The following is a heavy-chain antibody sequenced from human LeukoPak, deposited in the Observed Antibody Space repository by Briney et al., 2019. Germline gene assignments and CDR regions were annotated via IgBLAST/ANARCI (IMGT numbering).Heavy chain of an antibody. CDR2: IYHSGST. Sequence: PSETLSLTCTVSGGSISSYYWSWIRQPPGKGLEWIGYIYHSGSTYYNPSLKSRVTVSVDTSKNQFSLKLSSVTAADTAVYYCASSITVTTDYWGQGTLVTVSS. J-gene: IGHJ4*02. D-gene: IGHD4-17*01. CDR3: ASSITVTTDY. V-gene: IGHV4-4*09. CDR1: GGSISSYY.